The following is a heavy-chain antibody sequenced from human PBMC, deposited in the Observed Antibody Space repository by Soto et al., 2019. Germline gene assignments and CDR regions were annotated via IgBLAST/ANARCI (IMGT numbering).Heavy chain of an antibody. CDR2: ISGSGGST. CDR3: AKDVLLVDTAMAETDC. Sequence: GGSLRLSCAASGFTFSSYAMSWVRQAPGKGLEWVSAISGSGGSTYYADSVKGRFTISRDDSKNTLYLQMNSLRAEDTAVYYCAKDVLLVDTAMAETDCWGQGTLVTVSS. CDR1: GFTFSSYA. D-gene: IGHD5-18*01. V-gene: IGHV3-23*01. J-gene: IGHJ4*02.